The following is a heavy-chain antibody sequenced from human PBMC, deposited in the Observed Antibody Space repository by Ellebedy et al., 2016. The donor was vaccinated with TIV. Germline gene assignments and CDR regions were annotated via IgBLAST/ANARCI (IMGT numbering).Heavy chain of an antibody. J-gene: IGHJ5*02. Sequence: GGSLRLSXAVSGSIFSTYSMNWVRQAPGKGPEWISYISSSSGTVYYADSVEGRFIVSRDNANNSLYLQMNRLRVEDTAVYYCATRPTPSWSDPWGQGTLVTVSS. CDR2: ISSSSGTV. CDR3: ATRPTPSWSDP. CDR1: GSIFSTYS. V-gene: IGHV3-48*04.